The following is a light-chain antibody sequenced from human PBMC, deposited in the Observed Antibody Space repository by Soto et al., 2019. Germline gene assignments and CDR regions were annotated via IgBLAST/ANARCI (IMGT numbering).Light chain of an antibody. J-gene: IGKJ1*01. CDR1: QSVLYSSNNKSY. V-gene: IGKV4-1*01. CDR3: QQYFSAPWT. CDR2: WAS. Sequence: DIVMTQSPDSLAVSLGERATINCKSSQSVLYSSNNKSYLAWYQQKPGLPPKLLIYWASTRESGVPDRFSGSGSGTDFTLTISSLQAEDVAVYYCQQYFSAPWTFDQGTKVEIK.